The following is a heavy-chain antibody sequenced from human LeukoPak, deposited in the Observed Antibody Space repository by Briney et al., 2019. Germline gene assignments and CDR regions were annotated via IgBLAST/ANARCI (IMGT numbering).Heavy chain of an antibody. CDR3: ARDGAAQELRNYYYYMDV. CDR1: GVSISSYY. V-gene: IGHV4-59*01. J-gene: IGHJ6*03. Sequence: PSETLSRTGSVGGVSISSYYWSWIPQAPGKGREWMGHLYYSGGTNYHPSLASRVTISADTSKNKFSLELSPVTAADTAVYYCARDGAAQELRNYYYYMDVWGKGTRVTVSS. D-gene: IGHD1-7*01. CDR2: LYYSGGT.